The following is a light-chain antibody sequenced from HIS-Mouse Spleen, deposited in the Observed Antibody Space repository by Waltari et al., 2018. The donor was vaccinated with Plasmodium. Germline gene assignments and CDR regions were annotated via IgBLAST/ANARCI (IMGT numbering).Light chain of an antibody. Sequence: SYELTQPPSVSVSPGQTARITCSGAALPNKYAYWYQQKSGQAPVLGIYEDSKRPSGIHGRFSGSSSGTMATLTISGAQVEDEADYYGYSTDSSGNHRVFGGGTKLTVL. CDR3: YSTDSSGNHRV. CDR2: EDS. V-gene: IGLV3-10*01. CDR1: ALPNKY. J-gene: IGLJ3*02.